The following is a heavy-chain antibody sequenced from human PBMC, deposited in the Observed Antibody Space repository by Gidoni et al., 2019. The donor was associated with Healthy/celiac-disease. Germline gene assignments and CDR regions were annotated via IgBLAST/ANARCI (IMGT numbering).Heavy chain of an antibody. V-gene: IGHV4-59*01. Sequence: QVQLQESGPGLVKPSETLSLTCTVSGGSISSYYWSWIRQPPGKGLEWIGYIYYSGSTNYNPSLKSRVTISVDTSKNQFSLKLSSVTAADTAVYYCARGGRDGYNYYFDYWGQGTLVTVSS. CDR2: IYYSGST. J-gene: IGHJ4*02. CDR1: GGSISSYY. D-gene: IGHD5-12*01. CDR3: ARGGRDGYNYYFDY.